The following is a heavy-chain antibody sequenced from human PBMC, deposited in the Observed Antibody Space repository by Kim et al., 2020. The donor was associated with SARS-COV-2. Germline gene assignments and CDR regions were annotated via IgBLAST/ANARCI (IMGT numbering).Heavy chain of an antibody. CDR1: GFTFSSYA. CDR3: AKDPARAAAPPPTWFDP. CDR2: ISGSGGST. V-gene: IGHV3-23*01. D-gene: IGHD2-2*01. Sequence: GGSLRLSCAASGFTFSSYAMSWVRQAPGKGLEWVSAISGSGGSTYYADSVKGRFTISRDNSKNTLYLQMNSLRAEDTAVYYCAKDPARAAAPPPTWFDPWGQGTLVTVSS. J-gene: IGHJ5*02.